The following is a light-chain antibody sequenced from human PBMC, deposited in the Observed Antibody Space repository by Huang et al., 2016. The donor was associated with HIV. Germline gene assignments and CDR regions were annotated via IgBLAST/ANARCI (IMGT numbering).Light chain of an antibody. J-gene: IGKJ1*01. CDR1: QNISSW. CDR2: KIS. CDR3: QYGET. Sequence: DIQMTQSPSTLSAFVGDRLTTTCRASQNISSWLAWYQQKPGKAPRPLIYKISSLESGVPSRFSGSGSGTEFTLTISSLQPDDIGTYYCQYGETFGQGSKVEVK. V-gene: IGKV1-5*03.